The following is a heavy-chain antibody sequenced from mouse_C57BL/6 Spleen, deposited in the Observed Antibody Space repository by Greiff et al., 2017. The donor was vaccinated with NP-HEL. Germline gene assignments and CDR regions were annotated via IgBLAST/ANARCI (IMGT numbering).Heavy chain of an antibody. CDR2: IDPSDSET. V-gene: IGHV1-52*01. D-gene: IGHD1-1*01. CDR3: ARRITTVDAMDY. J-gene: IGHJ4*01. Sequence: QVQLQQPGAELVRPGSSVKLSCKASGYTFTSYWMHWVKQRPIQGLEWIGNIDPSDSETHYNQKFKDKATLTVDKSSSTAYMQLSSLTSEDSAVYYCARRITTVDAMDYWGQGTSVTVSS. CDR1: GYTFTSYW.